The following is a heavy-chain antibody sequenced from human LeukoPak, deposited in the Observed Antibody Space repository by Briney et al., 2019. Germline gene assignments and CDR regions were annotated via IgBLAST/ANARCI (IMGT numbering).Heavy chain of an antibody. CDR1: GGSISSYY. Sequence: PSETLSLTCTVSGGSISSYYWSWIRQPPGKGLEWIGYIYYSGSTNYNPSLKSRVTISVDTSKNQFSLKLSSVTAADTAVYYCARGQYDRVDYWGQGTLVTVSS. V-gene: IGHV4-59*01. D-gene: IGHD3-3*01. J-gene: IGHJ4*02. CDR2: IYYSGST. CDR3: ARGQYDRVDY.